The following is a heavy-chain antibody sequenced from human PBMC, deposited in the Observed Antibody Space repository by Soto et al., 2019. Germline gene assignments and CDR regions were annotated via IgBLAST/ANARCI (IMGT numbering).Heavy chain of an antibody. J-gene: IGHJ5*02. CDR3: ARDTSRPTNWFDP. CDR2: ISSSSSYI. Sequence: GGSLRFSCAASGFTFSSYSMNWVRQAPGKGLEWVSSISSSSSYIYYADSVKGRFTISRDNAKNSLYLQMNSLRAEDTAVYYCARDTSRPTNWFDPWGQGTLVTVSS. V-gene: IGHV3-21*01. CDR1: GFTFSSYS. D-gene: IGHD3-16*01.